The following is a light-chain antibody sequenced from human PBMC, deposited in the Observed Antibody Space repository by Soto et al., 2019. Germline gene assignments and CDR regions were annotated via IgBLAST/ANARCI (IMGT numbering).Light chain of an antibody. CDR1: SSDVGGYNY. J-gene: IGLJ2*01. Sequence: QSALTQPASVSGSPGQSITISCTGTSSDVGGYNYVSWYQHHPGKAPKLMIYDVSNRPSGVSNRFSGSKSGNTASLTISGLQADDEADYYCTSYADSSPVVFGGGTQLTVL. CDR3: TSYADSSPVV. V-gene: IGLV2-14*01. CDR2: DVS.